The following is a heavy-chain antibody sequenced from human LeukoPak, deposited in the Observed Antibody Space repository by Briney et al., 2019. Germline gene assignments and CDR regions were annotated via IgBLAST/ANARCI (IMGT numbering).Heavy chain of an antibody. V-gene: IGHV3-30*18. D-gene: IGHD3-3*01. J-gene: IGHJ4*02. CDR1: GFTFSSYG. CDR2: IPYDGSNK. Sequence: GGSLRLSCAASGFTFSSYGMHWVRQAPGKGLEWVAVIPYDGSNKYYADSVKGRFTISRDNSKNTLYLQMNSLRAEDTAVYYCAKAARLRFLEWLFDYWGQGTLVTVSS. CDR3: AKAARLRFLEWLFDY.